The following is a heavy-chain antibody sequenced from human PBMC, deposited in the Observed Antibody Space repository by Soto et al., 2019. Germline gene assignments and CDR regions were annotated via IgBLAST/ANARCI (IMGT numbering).Heavy chain of an antibody. V-gene: IGHV3-74*01. D-gene: IGHD2-21*01. CDR1: GFTFSSYW. Sequence: PGRSLRLSCAASGFTFSSYWMHWVRQAPGKGLVWVSRINSGGSSTSYADSVKGRFTISRDNAKNTLYLQMNSLRAEDTAVYYCARDWSPAPLWYYGMDVWGQGTTVTVSS. CDR3: ARDWSPAPLWYYGMDV. J-gene: IGHJ6*02. CDR2: INSGGSST.